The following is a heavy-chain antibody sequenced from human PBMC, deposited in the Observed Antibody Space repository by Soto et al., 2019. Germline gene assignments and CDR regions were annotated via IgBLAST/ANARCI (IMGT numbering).Heavy chain of an antibody. J-gene: IGHJ4*02. CDR2: IKDSGDSR. D-gene: IGHD6-13*01. V-gene: IGHV3-23*01. CDR3: VKGGASYTSCWYAN. CDR1: GFTFSNYA. Sequence: EVQLLESGGGLVQPGGSLTLSCAASGFTFSNYAMHWVRQAPGKGLEWVSTIKDSGDSRYCVDSVKGRFTISRDNSKNTLYLQMNSLRAEDTAIYYCVKGGASYTSCWYANWGQGALVTVSS.